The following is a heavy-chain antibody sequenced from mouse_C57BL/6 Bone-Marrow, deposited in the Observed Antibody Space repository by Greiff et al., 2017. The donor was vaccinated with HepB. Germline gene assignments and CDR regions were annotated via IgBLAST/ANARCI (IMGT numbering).Heavy chain of an antibody. J-gene: IGHJ3*01. V-gene: IGHV5-9-1*02. Sequence: EVKLMESGEGLVKPGGSLKLSCAASGFTFSSYAMPWVRQTPEKRLEWVAYISSGGDYIYYADTVKGRFTISRDNARNTLYLQMSSLKSEDTAMYYCTRGGYYGTWFAYWGQGTLVTVSA. CDR1: GFTFSSYA. D-gene: IGHD1-1*01. CDR3: TRGGYYGTWFAY. CDR2: ISSGGDYI.